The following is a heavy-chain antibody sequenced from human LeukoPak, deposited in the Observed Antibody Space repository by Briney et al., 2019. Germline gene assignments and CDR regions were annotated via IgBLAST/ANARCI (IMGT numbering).Heavy chain of an antibody. J-gene: IGHJ5*02. CDR2: IYHTGSA. CDR3: AGGSGSYLSYANWFDP. CDR1: GYSLTSGHY. D-gene: IGHD3-10*01. V-gene: IGHV4-38-2*01. Sequence: SETLSLTCSVSGYSLTSGHYWGWIRQPPGKGLEWIANIYHTGSAHYNPSLKSRVTISVDTSKNQFSLKLSSVTAADTAVYYCAGGSGSYLSYANWFDPWGQGTLVTVSS.